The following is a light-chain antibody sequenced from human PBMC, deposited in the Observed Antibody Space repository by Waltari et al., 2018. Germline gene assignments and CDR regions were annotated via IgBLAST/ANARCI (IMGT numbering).Light chain of an antibody. V-gene: IGLV3-21*04. CDR3: QVWDSSSDHP. CDR1: NIGRYG. Sequence: SYALIQPPSVSVAPGETARITCGGNNIGRYGVHWYQQKPGQAPELVIYYSTDRPSGIPERFSGSNSGNTATLTINRVEAGDEADYYCQVWDSSSDHPFGGGTKLTVL. J-gene: IGLJ2*01. CDR2: YST.